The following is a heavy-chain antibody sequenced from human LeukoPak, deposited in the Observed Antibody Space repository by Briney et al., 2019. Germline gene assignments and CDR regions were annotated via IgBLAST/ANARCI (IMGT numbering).Heavy chain of an antibody. V-gene: IGHV4-4*02. CDR1: GGSNTSRNW. CDR3: ARLGSSQIQY. D-gene: IGHD6-13*01. J-gene: IGHJ1*01. Sequence: SETLSLTCTVSGGSNTSRNWWSWVRQPPGKGLEWIGEIYHLGSTNYNPSLNSRVTISIDRSNNQFSLKMTSVTAADTAVYYCARLGSSQIQYWGQGTLVTVSS. CDR2: IYHLGST.